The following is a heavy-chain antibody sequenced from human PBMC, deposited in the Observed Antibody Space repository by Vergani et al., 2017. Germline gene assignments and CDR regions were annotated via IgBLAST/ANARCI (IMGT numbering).Heavy chain of an antibody. CDR1: GYTFTGYY. Sequence: QVHLEQSGTEVKKPGASVKVSCKASGYTFTGYYMHWVRQAPGQGLEWMGWINPNSGGTNYAQKFQGRVTMTRDTSISTAYMELSRLRSDDTAVYYCARDLDIVVVPAAKRNYYYGMDVWGQGTTVTVSS. CDR2: INPNSGGT. D-gene: IGHD2-2*01. V-gene: IGHV1-2*02. CDR3: ARDLDIVVVPAAKRNYYYGMDV. J-gene: IGHJ6*02.